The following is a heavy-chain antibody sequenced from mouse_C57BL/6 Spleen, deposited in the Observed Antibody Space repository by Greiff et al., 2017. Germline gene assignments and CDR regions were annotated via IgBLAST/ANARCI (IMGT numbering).Heavy chain of an antibody. CDR3: AKGGIDY. Sequence: QVQLMESGPGLVAPSQCLSISCTASGFSLTSYGVSWVRQPPGKGLEWLGVIWGDGSTNYHSAPISRLSTSKANSKRQVFLKLNSLQTDDTYTYYSAKGGIDYWGQGTTVTVAS. CDR1: GFSLTSYG. CDR2: IWGDGST. V-gene: IGHV2-3*01. J-gene: IGHJ2*01.